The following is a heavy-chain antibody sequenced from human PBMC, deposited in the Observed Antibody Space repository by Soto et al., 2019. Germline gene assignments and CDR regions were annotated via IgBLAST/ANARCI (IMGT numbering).Heavy chain of an antibody. CDR1: GFSFSDHF. D-gene: IGHD2-15*01. CDR3: TRTYCGGGNCYATIDY. CDR2: IRSKANSYTT. Sequence: PGGSLRLSCAASGFSFSDHFMEWVRQAPGKGLEWVGRIRSKANSYTTEYAASVKGRFTISRDDSKNSVYLQMNSLKIEDTAVYYCTRTYCGGGNCYATIDYWGQGTLVTVSS. V-gene: IGHV3-72*01. J-gene: IGHJ4*02.